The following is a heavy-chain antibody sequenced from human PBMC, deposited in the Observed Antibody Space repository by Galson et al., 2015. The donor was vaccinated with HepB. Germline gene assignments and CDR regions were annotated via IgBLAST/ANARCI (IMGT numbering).Heavy chain of an antibody. CDR3: AKGYFEWYRRGRHVFDF. CDR2: ISGNGGSL. J-gene: IGHJ3*01. V-gene: IGHV3-23*01. CDR1: GFTFSSYA. D-gene: IGHD3-9*01. Sequence: SLRLSCAASGFTFSSYAMNWVRQAPGKGLEWVSTISGNGGSLYYADSVRGRFTISRDNSKNTQYLQMDSLRGEDTAVYYCAKGYFEWYRRGRHVFDFWGQGQMVIVSS.